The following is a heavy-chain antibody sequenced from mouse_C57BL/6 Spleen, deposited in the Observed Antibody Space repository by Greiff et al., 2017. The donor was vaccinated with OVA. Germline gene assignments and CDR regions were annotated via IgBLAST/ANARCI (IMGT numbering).Heavy chain of an antibody. V-gene: IGHV1-19*01. CDR2: INPYNGGT. Sequence: EVQLQQSGPVLVKPGASVKMSCKASGYTFTDYYMNWVKQSHGKSLEWIGVINPYNGGTSYNQKFKGKATLTVDKSSSTAYMELNSLTSEDSAVYYGARWGTAQAPDYWGQGTTLTVSS. J-gene: IGHJ2*01. D-gene: IGHD3-2*02. CDR3: ARWGTAQAPDY. CDR1: GYTFTDYY.